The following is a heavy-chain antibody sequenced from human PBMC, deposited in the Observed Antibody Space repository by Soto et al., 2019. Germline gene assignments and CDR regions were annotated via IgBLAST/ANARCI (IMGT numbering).Heavy chain of an antibody. Sequence: SETLSLTCTVSGGSISSYYWSWIRQPPGKGLEWIGYFYYSGSTNYNPSLRSRVSISVDTSKNQFSLKLSSVTAADTAVYYWARGTLTSYLDYWGQGTLVTVSS. CDR3: ARGTLTSYLDY. V-gene: IGHV4-59*01. J-gene: IGHJ4*02. CDR2: FYYSGST. CDR1: GGSISSYY.